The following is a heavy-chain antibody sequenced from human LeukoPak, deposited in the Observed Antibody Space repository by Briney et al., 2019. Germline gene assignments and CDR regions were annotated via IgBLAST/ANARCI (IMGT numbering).Heavy chain of an antibody. Sequence: GGSLTLSCAASGFTFSNYAMSWVRQAPGKGLEWVSTISGSGVSTYYADSVKGQFTISRDNSKNTLYLQMNSLRAEDTAVYYCAKAFRSITMIVVALLYWGQGTLVTVSS. CDR1: GFTFSNYA. CDR3: AKAFRSITMIVVALLY. CDR2: ISGSGVST. J-gene: IGHJ4*02. V-gene: IGHV3-23*01. D-gene: IGHD3-22*01.